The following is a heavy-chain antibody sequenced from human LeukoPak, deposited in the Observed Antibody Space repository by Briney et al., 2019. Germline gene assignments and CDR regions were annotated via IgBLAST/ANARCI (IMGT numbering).Heavy chain of an antibody. CDR2: ISYDGSNK. Sequence: GGSLRLSCAASGFTFSSYGVHWVRQAPGKGLEWVAVISYDGSNKYYADSVKGRFTISRDNSKNTLYLQMNSLRAEDTAVYYCAKGARQLPLIVDWGQGTLVTVSS. CDR3: AKGARQLPLIVD. J-gene: IGHJ4*02. CDR1: GFTFSSYG. V-gene: IGHV3-30*18. D-gene: IGHD1-1*01.